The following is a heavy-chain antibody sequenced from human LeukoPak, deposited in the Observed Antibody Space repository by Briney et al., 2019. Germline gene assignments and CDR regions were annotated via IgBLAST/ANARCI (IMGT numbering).Heavy chain of an antibody. Sequence: GRSLRLSCVASGFTFSSYAMHWVRQAPGKGLERVAVISYDGSNKYYADSVKGRFTISRDNSKNTLYPQMNSLRAEDTAVYYCARDRDSSSTHFDYWGQGTLVTVSS. J-gene: IGHJ4*02. CDR3: ARDRDSSSTHFDY. CDR2: ISYDGSNK. V-gene: IGHV3-30*01. D-gene: IGHD6-13*01. CDR1: GFTFSSYA.